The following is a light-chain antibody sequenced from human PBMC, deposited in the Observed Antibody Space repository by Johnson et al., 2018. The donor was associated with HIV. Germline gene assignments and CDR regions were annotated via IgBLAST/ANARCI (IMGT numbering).Light chain of an antibody. CDR2: DNN. Sequence: QSVLTQPPSVSAAPGQKVTISCSGSSSNIGNNYVSWYQQLPGTAPKLLIYDNNKRPSGIPDRISGSKSGTSATLGITRLQTGDEADYYCGTWDSSLSAYVFGTGTKVTVL. V-gene: IGLV1-51*01. J-gene: IGLJ1*01. CDR3: GTWDSSLSAYV. CDR1: SSNIGNNY.